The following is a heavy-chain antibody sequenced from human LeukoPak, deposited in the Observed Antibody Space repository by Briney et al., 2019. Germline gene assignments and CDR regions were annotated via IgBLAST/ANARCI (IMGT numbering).Heavy chain of an antibody. Sequence: GGSLRLSCAASGFTVSSNYMSWVRQAPGKGLEWVSVIYSGGSTYYADSVKGRFTISRDNSKNTLYLQMNSLRAEDTAVYYCARARGVRGVITFDYWGQGTLVTVSS. J-gene: IGHJ4*02. V-gene: IGHV3-66*01. CDR1: GFTVSSNY. CDR2: IYSGGST. CDR3: ARARGVRGVITFDY. D-gene: IGHD3-10*01.